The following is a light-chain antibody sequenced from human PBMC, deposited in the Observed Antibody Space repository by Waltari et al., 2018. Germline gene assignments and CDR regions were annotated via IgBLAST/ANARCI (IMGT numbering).Light chain of an antibody. CDR2: DAS. J-gene: IGKJ2*01. Sequence: EIVLTQSPATLSLSTGERATLSCRASQSVSRHLALYQQKPGQAPRLLIIDASNQAPCLPAQFSGSWSGTDLTLTIRRLRPEDFAVYYCQQRSNLPVTFGQGTKLEIK. CDR1: QSVSRH. V-gene: IGKV3-11*01. CDR3: QQRSNLPVT.